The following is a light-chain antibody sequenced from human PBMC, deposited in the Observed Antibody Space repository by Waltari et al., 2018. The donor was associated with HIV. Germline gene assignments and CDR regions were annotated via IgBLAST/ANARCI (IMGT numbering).Light chain of an antibody. CDR2: MTF. CDR1: PSLLHVNGNNY. CDR3: MQALQTPRT. V-gene: IGKV2-28*01. J-gene: IGKJ1*01. Sequence: EIVMTQSPPSLPVTPGEPASISCRSSPSLLHVNGNNYLDWYFQKPGQSPQVLIYMTFNRASGVPDRFSGSGSGTDFTLKISRLEAEDVGIYYCMQALQTPRTFGQGTKVEI.